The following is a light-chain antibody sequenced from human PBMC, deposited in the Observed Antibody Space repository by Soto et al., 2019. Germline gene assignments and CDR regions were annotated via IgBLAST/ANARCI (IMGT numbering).Light chain of an antibody. Sequence: DIVMTQSPDSLAVSLGESATINCKSSQSVLYSSNNKTYLAGYQQKPGQPPKLLIYWASTRESGVPDRFSGRGSGTDFTLTISSLQAEDGAVYYCQQYYSTPPWTFGQGTKVEIK. CDR2: WAS. CDR1: QSVLYSSNNKTY. CDR3: QQYYSTPPWT. J-gene: IGKJ1*01. V-gene: IGKV4-1*01.